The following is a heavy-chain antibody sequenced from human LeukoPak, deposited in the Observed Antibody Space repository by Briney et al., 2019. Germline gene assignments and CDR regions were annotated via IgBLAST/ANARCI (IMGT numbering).Heavy chain of an antibody. J-gene: IGHJ6*02. CDR2: ISSSGSTI. CDR1: GFTFSSYE. Sequence: GGSLRLSCAASGFTFSSYEMNWVRQAPGKGLEWVSYISSSGSTIYYADSVKGRFTISRDNAKNSLYLQMNSLRAEDTAVYYCARVYSGYENYYYYGMDVWGQGTTVTGSS. V-gene: IGHV3-48*03. CDR3: ARVYSGYENYYYYGMDV. D-gene: IGHD5-12*01.